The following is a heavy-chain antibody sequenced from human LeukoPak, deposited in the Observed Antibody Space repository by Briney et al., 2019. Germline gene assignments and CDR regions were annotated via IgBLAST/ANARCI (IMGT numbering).Heavy chain of an antibody. CDR2: VNLQGST. Sequence: SGTLSLTCGVSGVSITSTNYWTWVRQPPGKGLEWIGEVNLQGSTNYNPSLMGRVAISVDMSENHISLQLTSVTAADTAVYYSAREGGPYRPLDYSGQGTLVTVSS. J-gene: IGHJ4*02. CDR1: GVSITSTNY. CDR3: AREGGPYRPLDY. V-gene: IGHV4-4*02.